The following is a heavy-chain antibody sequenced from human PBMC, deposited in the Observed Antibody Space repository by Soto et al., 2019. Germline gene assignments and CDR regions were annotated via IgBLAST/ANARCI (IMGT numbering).Heavy chain of an antibody. J-gene: IGHJ6*02. CDR1: AGSICSYY. D-gene: IGHD3-3*01. CDR2: NYYSGGT. CDR3: AGVPNYDFWSGYMPPHYYYYGMDV. Sequence: SETLSLTCTVSAGSICSYYWSWIRPPPGKDLEWIGYNYYSGGTNYNPSLKSRVTISVDTSKNQFSLKLSSVTAADTAVYYCAGVPNYDFWSGYMPPHYYYYGMDVWGQGTTVTVSS. V-gene: IGHV4-59*01.